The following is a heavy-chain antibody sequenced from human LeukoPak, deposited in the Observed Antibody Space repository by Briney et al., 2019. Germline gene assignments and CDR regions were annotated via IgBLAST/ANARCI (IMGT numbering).Heavy chain of an antibody. CDR2: IKQDGSEK. Sequence: GGSLRLSCAASGFTFSTYLMTWVRQAPGKGLEWVANIKQDGSEKYYVDSVKGRFTISRDDAKNSLFLQMTSLRAEDTAVYYCARNMGDYWGQGTLVTVSS. CDR1: GFTFSTYL. CDR3: ARNMGDY. V-gene: IGHV3-7*04. D-gene: IGHD2/OR15-2a*01. J-gene: IGHJ4*02.